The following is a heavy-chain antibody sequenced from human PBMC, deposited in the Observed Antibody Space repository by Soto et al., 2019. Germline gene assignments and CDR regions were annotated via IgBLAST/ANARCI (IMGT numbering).Heavy chain of an antibody. CDR2: VYYRGRS. V-gene: IGHV4-39*01. CDR1: GGSVTNSSYY. D-gene: IGHD4-17*01. J-gene: IGHJ4*02. Sequence: SETLSLTCTVAGGSVTNSSYYWGWIRQSPGKGLEWIGSVYYRGRSYSKSSVKSRVTISVDTSKNRFSLSLNSVTASDTAVYFCVSQRTTVPTQAYFDYWGPGALVTV. CDR3: VSQRTTVPTQAYFDY.